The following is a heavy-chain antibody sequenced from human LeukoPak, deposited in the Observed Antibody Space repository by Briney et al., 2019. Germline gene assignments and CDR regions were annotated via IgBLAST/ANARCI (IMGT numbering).Heavy chain of an antibody. V-gene: IGHV4-4*07. Sequence: SETLSLTCTVSGGSISSYYWSWIRQPAGKGLEWIGRIYTSGSTNYNPSLKSRVTMSVDTSKNQFSLKLSSVTAADTAVYHCARDRGYSSGHHGRRGYYYYGMDVWGQGTTVTVSS. CDR3: ARDRGYSSGHHGRRGYYYYGMDV. D-gene: IGHD6-19*01. CDR2: IYTSGST. J-gene: IGHJ6*02. CDR1: GGSISSYY.